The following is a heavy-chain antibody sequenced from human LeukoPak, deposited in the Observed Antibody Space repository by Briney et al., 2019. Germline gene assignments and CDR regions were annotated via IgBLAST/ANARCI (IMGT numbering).Heavy chain of an antibody. D-gene: IGHD3-22*01. CDR3: AREYDYYDSSGFYPRFDY. V-gene: IGHV3-23*01. Sequence: GGSLRLSCAASGFTFSSYAMSWVRQAPGKGLEWVSAISGSGGSTYYADSVKGRFTISRDNSKNTLYLQMNSLRPEDTAVYYCAREYDYYDSSGFYPRFDYWGQGTLVTVSS. J-gene: IGHJ4*02. CDR2: ISGSGGST. CDR1: GFTFSSYA.